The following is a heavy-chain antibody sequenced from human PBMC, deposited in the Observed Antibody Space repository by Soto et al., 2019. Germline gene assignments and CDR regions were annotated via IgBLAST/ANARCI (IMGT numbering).Heavy chain of an antibody. D-gene: IGHD3-22*01. CDR1: GFTFSSYG. J-gene: IGHJ4*02. Sequence: GGSLRLSCAASGFTFSSYGMHWVRQAPGKGLEWVAVISYDGSNKYYADSVKGRFTISRDNSKNTLYLQMNSLRAEDTAVYYCAKVREEYYDSSGYYYFDYWGQGTLVTVSS. V-gene: IGHV3-30*18. CDR2: ISYDGSNK. CDR3: AKVREEYYDSSGYYYFDY.